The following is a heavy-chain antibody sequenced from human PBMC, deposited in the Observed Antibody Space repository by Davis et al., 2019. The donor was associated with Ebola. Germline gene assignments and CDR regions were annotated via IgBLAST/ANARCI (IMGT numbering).Heavy chain of an antibody. Sequence: SETLSLTCSVSGGAIRSYHWSWVRQAPGKGLEWIAYMDYSGRTNYNPSLKSRVTMSGDTSKNQFSLKMTSVTAADTAVYYCARAMGVVAATGAFYFYGMNVWGKGTTVIVSS. CDR1: GGAIRSYH. CDR3: ARAMGVVAATGAFYFYGMNV. J-gene: IGHJ6*04. V-gene: IGHV4-59*01. CDR2: MDYSGRT. D-gene: IGHD3-16*01.